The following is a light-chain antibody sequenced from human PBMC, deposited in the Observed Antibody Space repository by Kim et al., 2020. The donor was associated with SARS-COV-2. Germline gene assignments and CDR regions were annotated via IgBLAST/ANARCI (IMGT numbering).Light chain of an antibody. CDR3: SSYAGSNNLV. CDR1: SSDVGGYNY. J-gene: IGLJ2*01. V-gene: IGLV2-8*01. CDR2: EVS. Sequence: GQAVTISCTGTSSDVGGYNYVSWYQQHAGKAPKLMIYEVSKRPSGVPDLFSGSTSGNTAPLTVSGLQDEDEDDYYCSSYAGSNNLVFGGGTQLTVL.